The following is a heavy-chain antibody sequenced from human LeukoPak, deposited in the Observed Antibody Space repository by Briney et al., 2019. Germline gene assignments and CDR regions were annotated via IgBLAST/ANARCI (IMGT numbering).Heavy chain of an antibody. D-gene: IGHD2-2*01. CDR1: GYTFTGYY. Sequence: ASVKVSCKAAGYTFTGYYMHWGRQVPGQGLEWMGWINPNSGGTNYAQKFQGRVTMTRDTSISTAYMELSRLRSDDTAVYYCAREDDCSSTSCYAGGPNDYWGQGTLVTVSS. CDR2: INPNSGGT. V-gene: IGHV1-2*02. J-gene: IGHJ4*02. CDR3: AREDDCSSTSCYAGGPNDY.